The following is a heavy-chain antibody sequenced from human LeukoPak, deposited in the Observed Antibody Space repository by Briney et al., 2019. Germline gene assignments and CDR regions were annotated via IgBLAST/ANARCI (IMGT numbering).Heavy chain of an antibody. V-gene: IGHV3-30*03. CDR3: ARDSRPGTVATYYPY. J-gene: IGHJ4*02. CDR1: GFTFSSYG. D-gene: IGHD4-17*01. CDR2: ISYGGNNK. Sequence: GGSLRLSCAASGFTFSSYGMHWVRQAPGKGLEWVALISYGGNNKDYADSVKGRFTISRDNSKNTLYLQMNSLKTEDTAVYYCARDSRPGTVATYYPYWGQGTLVTVSS.